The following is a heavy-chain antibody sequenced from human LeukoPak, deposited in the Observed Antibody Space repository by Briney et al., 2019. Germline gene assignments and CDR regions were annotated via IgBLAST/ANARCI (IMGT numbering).Heavy chain of an antibody. CDR3: AKGRYYHILTGNYVRRGLDS. V-gene: IGHV3-30*02. Sequence: PGGSLRLSCAASGFTFSSYGMHWVRQAPGKGLEWVAYIRFDGTNKYYADSVKGRFTISRDNSKNTLYLQMNSLRAEDTAAYYCAKGRYYHILTGNYVRRGLDSWGQGTLVTVSS. CDR2: IRFDGTNK. CDR1: GFTFSSYG. D-gene: IGHD3-9*01. J-gene: IGHJ4*02.